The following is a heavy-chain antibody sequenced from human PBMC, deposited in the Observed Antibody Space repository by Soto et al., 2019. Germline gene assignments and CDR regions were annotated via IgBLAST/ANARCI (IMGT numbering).Heavy chain of an antibody. CDR3: AREVYCSSTSCYAFDP. V-gene: IGHV1-18*01. Sequence: QVQLVQSGAEVKKPGASVKVSCKASGYTFTSYGIIWVRQAPGQGLEWMGWISAYNGNTNYAQKLQGRGTMATDTSKSTDYMELRSLRSDDTAVYYCAREVYCSSTSCYAFDPWGQGTLVTVSS. J-gene: IGHJ5*02. CDR2: ISAYNGNT. CDR1: GYTFTSYG. D-gene: IGHD2-2*01.